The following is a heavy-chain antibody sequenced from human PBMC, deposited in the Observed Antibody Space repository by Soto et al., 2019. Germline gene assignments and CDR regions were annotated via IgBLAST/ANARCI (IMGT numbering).Heavy chain of an antibody. J-gene: IGHJ4*02. V-gene: IGHV4-59*12. CDR3: ARDRPMYVAGRLQLMYYFDY. CDR2: IYYSGST. CDR1: GGSISSYY. D-gene: IGHD3-16*01. Sequence: SETLSLTCTVSGGSISSYYWSWIRQPPGKGLEWIGYIYYSGSTNYNPSLKSRVTISVDTSKNQFSLKLTSVTAADTAVYYCARDRPMYVAGRLQLMYYFDYCGQGNLVTVSS.